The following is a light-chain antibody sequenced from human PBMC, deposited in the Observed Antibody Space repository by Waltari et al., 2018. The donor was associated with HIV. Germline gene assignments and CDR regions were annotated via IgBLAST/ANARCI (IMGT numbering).Light chain of an antibody. CDR3: QQCYSTPWT. J-gene: IGKJ1*01. Sequence: DIAMTQSPSSLSASVGERVTITCRPSQSIRNNLTWYYQKPGKAPKLLIYAASTLQSGVPYRFSGSGSGTDFTLTISSLQPEDFATYYCQQCYSTPWTYGQGTKVEI. CDR1: QSIRNN. CDR2: AAS. V-gene: IGKV1-39*01.